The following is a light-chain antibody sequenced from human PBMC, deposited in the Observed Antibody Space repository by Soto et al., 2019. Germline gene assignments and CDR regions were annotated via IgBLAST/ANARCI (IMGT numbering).Light chain of an antibody. Sequence: QSVLTQPASVSGSPGQSITISCTGTSSDVGGYNYVSWYQQHPGKAPKLMLYEVSNRPSGVSNRFSGSKSGNTASLTISGLQAEDEADYYCNSYTSSSTWVFGGGTKVTVL. V-gene: IGLV2-14*01. CDR2: EVS. CDR1: SSDVGGYNY. J-gene: IGLJ3*02. CDR3: NSYTSSSTWV.